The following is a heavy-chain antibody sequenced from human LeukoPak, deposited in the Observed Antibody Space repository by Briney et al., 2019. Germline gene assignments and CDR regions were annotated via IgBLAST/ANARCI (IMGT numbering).Heavy chain of an antibody. CDR2: IYYSGST. V-gene: IGHV4-61*01. CDR3: ARDRGRDGLN. Sequence: SETLSLTCTVSGGSIRSSYYYWGWIRQPPGKGLEWIGYIYYSGSTNYNPSLKSRVTISVDTSKNQFSLKLSSVTAADTAVYYCARDRGRDGLNWGQGTLVTVSS. D-gene: IGHD5-24*01. CDR1: GGSIRSSYYY. J-gene: IGHJ4*02.